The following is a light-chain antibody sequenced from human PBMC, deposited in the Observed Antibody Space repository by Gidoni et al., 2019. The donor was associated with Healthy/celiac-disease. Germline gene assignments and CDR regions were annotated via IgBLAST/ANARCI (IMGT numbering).Light chain of an antibody. CDR1: QGISSY. V-gene: IGKV1-8*01. CDR3: QQYYSYPLT. Sequence: AIRMTQSPSSFSASTGDRVTITCRASQGISSYLAWYQQKPGKAPKLLIYAASTLQSGVPSRFSGSGSGTDFTVTISCLQSEDFATYYCQQYYSYPLTFXGXTKVEIK. J-gene: IGKJ4*01. CDR2: AAS.